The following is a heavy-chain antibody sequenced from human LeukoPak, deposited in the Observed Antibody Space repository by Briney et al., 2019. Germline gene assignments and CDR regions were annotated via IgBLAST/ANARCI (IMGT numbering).Heavy chain of an antibody. Sequence: SETLSLTCTVSGGSISSYDWTWIRQPAGKGLEWIGRIYTSGSTNYNPSLKSRVTISVDTSKNQFSLKLSSVTAADTAVYYCARLSNDYDSSGYYYIDYWGQGTLVTVSS. CDR1: GGSISSYD. CDR2: IYTSGST. D-gene: IGHD3-22*01. CDR3: ARLSNDYDSSGYYYIDY. V-gene: IGHV4-4*07. J-gene: IGHJ4*02.